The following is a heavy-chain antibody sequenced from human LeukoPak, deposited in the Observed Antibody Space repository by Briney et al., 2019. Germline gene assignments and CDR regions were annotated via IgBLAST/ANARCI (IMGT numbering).Heavy chain of an antibody. CDR2: ISYDGSNK. CDR3: ARVGGDY. D-gene: IGHD4-23*01. CDR1: GFTFSSYG. Sequence: PGGSLRLSCAASGFTFSSYGMHWVRQAPGKGLEWVAVISYDGSNKYYADSAKGRFTISRENSKNTLYLQMNSLRAEDTAAYYCARVGGDYWGQGTLVTVSS. J-gene: IGHJ4*02. V-gene: IGHV3-30*03.